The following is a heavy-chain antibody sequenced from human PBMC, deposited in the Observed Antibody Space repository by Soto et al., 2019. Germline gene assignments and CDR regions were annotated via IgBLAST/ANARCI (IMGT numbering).Heavy chain of an antibody. V-gene: IGHV3-30*18. CDR2: ISYDGSNK. Sequence: QVQLVESGGGVVQPGRSLRLSCAASGFTFSSYGMHRVRQAPGKGLEWVAVISYDGSNKYYADSAKGRFTISRDNSKNTLYLQMNSLRAEDTAVYYCAKASGSGYFDYWGQGTLVTVSS. CDR3: AKASGSGYFDY. CDR1: GFTFSSYG. J-gene: IGHJ4*02. D-gene: IGHD1-26*01.